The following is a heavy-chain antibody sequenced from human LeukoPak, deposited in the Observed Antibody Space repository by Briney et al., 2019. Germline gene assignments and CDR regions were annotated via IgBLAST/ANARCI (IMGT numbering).Heavy chain of an antibody. D-gene: IGHD2-15*01. Sequence: SETLSLTCAVYGGSFSGHYWSWIRQPPGKGLEWIGEINHSGSTNYNPSLKSRVTISVDTSKNQFSLKLSSVTAADTAVYYCATLRYCSGGSCYSGGDYWGQGTLVTVSS. CDR1: GGSFSGHY. J-gene: IGHJ4*02. V-gene: IGHV4-34*01. CDR2: INHSGST. CDR3: ATLRYCSGGSCYSGGDY.